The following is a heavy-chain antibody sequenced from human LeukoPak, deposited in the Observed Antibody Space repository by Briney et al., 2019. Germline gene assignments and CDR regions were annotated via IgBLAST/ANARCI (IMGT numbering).Heavy chain of an antibody. D-gene: IGHD3-10*01. CDR2: IHYSGNT. CDR1: GGSISDYY. CDR3: ARDPPGSGSYYDY. Sequence: SETLSLTCTVSGGSISDYYWNWIRQPPGKGLEWIGYIHYSGNTKNNPSLKSRVTLSLDTSKNQFSLKLSSVTAADTAVYYCARDPPGSGSYYDYWGQGALVTVSS. V-gene: IGHV4-59*01. J-gene: IGHJ4*02.